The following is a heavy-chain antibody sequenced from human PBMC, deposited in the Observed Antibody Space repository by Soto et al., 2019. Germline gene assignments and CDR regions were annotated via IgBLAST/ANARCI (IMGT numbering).Heavy chain of an antibody. D-gene: IGHD6-19*01. V-gene: IGHV1-18*01. Sequence: ASVKVSCKASGYTFTSYGISWVRQAPGQGLEWMGWISAYNGNTNYAQKLQGRVTMTTDTSTSTAYMELRSLRSDDTAVYYCARAPRLYSSGSLDYWGQGTMVTVYS. CDR1: GYTFTSYG. J-gene: IGHJ4*02. CDR2: ISAYNGNT. CDR3: ARAPRLYSSGSLDY.